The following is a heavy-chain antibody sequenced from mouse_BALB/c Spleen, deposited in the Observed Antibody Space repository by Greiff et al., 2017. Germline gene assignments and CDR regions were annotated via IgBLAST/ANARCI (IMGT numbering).Heavy chain of an antibody. Sequence: EVQVVESGGGLVKLGGSLKLSCAASGFTFSSYYMSWVRQTPEKRLELVAAINSNGGSTYYPDTVKGRFTISRDNAKNTLYLQMSSLKSEDTALYYCARRGEKTYYFDYWGQGTTLTVSS. V-gene: IGHV5-6-2*01. CDR3: ARRGEKTYYFDY. J-gene: IGHJ2*01. D-gene: IGHD6-2*01. CDR1: GFTFSSYY. CDR2: INSNGGST.